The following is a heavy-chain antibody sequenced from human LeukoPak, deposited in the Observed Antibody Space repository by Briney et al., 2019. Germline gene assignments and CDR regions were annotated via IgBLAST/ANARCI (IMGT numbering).Heavy chain of an antibody. CDR3: ARADYYDSSGSLDY. V-gene: IGHV4-39*07. CDR1: GGSISSSIYY. J-gene: IGHJ4*02. Sequence: SETLSLTCTVSGGSISSSIYYWGWIRQSPGKGLEWIGSIYYSGSTYYNPSLKSRVTLSVDTSKNQYSLKVTSVTAADTAVYYCARADYYDSSGSLDYWGQGTLVTVSS. D-gene: IGHD3-22*01. CDR2: IYYSGST.